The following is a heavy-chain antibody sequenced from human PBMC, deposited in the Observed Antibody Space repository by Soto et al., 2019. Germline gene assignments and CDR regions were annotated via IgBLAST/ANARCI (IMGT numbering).Heavy chain of an antibody. V-gene: IGHV1-18*01. Sequence: QVHLVQSGAEVKKPGASVKVSCKASGYTFTSYGITWVRKAPGQGLEWLGWISAHNGNTDYAQKLQGRVIVTRDTSTSTAYMELSTLISDTTAVYYCARGRYWDYWGQGALVTVSS. J-gene: IGHJ4*02. CDR1: GYTFTSYG. D-gene: IGHD2-8*02. CDR3: ARGRYWDY. CDR2: ISAHNGNT.